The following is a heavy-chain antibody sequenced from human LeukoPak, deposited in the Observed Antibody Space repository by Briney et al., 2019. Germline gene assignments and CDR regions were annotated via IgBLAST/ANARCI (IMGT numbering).Heavy chain of an antibody. J-gene: IGHJ4*02. V-gene: IGHV4-34*01. CDR1: GGSFSGYY. Sequence: PSETLSLTCAVYGGSFSGYYWRWIRQPPGKGLEWIGEINHSGSTNYNPSLKSRVTISVDTSKNQFSLKLSSVTAADTAVYYCVRGTWNCSGGSCYSSFDYWGQGTLVTVSS. D-gene: IGHD2-15*01. CDR2: INHSGST. CDR3: VRGTWNCSGGSCYSSFDY.